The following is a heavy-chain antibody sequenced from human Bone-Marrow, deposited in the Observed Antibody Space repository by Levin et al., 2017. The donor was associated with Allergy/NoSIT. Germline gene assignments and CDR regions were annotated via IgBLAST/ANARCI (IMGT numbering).Heavy chain of an antibody. Sequence: SQTLSLTCAVSGGSISSGVFSWSWIRQSPGKGLEWLGYVSHSGSTYINPSLKSRVTMSSDESKNQFSLKLRSATAADTAMYYCARAGQGDGFFDYWGQGTLVTVSS. D-gene: IGHD5-24*01. CDR2: VSHSGST. J-gene: IGHJ4*02. V-gene: IGHV4-30-2*06. CDR3: ARAGQGDGFFDY. CDR1: GGSISSGVFS.